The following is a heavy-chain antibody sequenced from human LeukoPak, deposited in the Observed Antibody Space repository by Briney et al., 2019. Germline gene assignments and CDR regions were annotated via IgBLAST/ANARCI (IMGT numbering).Heavy chain of an antibody. Sequence: ASVKVSCKASGYTFTDCYMHWVRQAPGQGLEWMGWINPNSGGTNYAQKFQGRVTMTRDTSISTAYMELSSLGSDDTAVYYCARVRDGYIYDSFHIWGQGTMVTVSS. V-gene: IGHV1-2*02. CDR3: ARVRDGYIYDSFHI. CDR1: GYTFTDCY. D-gene: IGHD5-24*01. CDR2: INPNSGGT. J-gene: IGHJ3*02.